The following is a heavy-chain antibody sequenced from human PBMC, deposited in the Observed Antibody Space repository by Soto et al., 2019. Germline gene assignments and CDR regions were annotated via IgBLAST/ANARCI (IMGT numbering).Heavy chain of an antibody. V-gene: IGHV1-3*05. CDR2: INAGNGNT. CDR3: ARGANYYYGMDA. Sequence: QVQLVQSGAEEKKPGASVKVSCKASGYTFTSYAMHWVRQAPGQRLEWMGWINAGNGNTKYSQKFQGRVTITRDTSASTAYMELSSLRSEDTAVYYCARGANYYYGMDAWGQGTTVTVSS. J-gene: IGHJ6*02. CDR1: GYTFTSYA.